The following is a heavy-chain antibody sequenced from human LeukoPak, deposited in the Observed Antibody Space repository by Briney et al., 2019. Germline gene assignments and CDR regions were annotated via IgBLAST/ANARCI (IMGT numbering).Heavy chain of an antibody. CDR1: GGTFSSYS. D-gene: IGHD5-24*01. V-gene: IGHV1-69*04. CDR2: IIPILGIA. Sequence: GASVKVSCKASGGTFSSYSISWVRQAPGQGLEWMGRIIPILGIANYAQKFRGRVTNTADKSTSTAYMELSSLRSEDTAVYYCVRGVEMATIAYWGQGTLVTVSS. J-gene: IGHJ4*02. CDR3: VRGVEMATIAY.